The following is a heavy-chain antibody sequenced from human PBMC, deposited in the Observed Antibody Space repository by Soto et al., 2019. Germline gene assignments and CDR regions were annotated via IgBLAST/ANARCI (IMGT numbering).Heavy chain of an antibody. D-gene: IGHD6-19*01. Sequence: PGWSLRLSCAASGFTFSSSDMSWVRQAPGKGLEWVSVINDNSAVIHYADSVKGRFSISRDNSKNTLYLQMNSLRAEDTAVYFCGKAVATRVYNYWGQGT. CDR3: GKAVATRVYNY. V-gene: IGHV3-23*01. J-gene: IGHJ4*02. CDR2: INDNSAVI. CDR1: GFTFSSSD.